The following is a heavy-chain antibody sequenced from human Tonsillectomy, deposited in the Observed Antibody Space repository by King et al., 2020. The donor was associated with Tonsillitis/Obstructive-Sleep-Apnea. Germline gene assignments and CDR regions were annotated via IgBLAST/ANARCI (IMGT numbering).Heavy chain of an antibody. J-gene: IGHJ6*02. D-gene: IGHD4-17*01. V-gene: IGHV1-69*10. CDR3: ASARKGFYRDYDLGFYFFYGMDV. CDR2: IIPILGIA. Sequence: QLVQSGAEVKKPGSSVKVSCKASGGTFSSYAISWVRQAPGQGLEWMGGIIPILGIANYAQKFQGRVTITADKSTSTAYMELRSLRSEDTAVYYCASARKGFYRDYDLGFYFFYGMDVWGQGNTDTVSS. CDR1: GGTFSSYA.